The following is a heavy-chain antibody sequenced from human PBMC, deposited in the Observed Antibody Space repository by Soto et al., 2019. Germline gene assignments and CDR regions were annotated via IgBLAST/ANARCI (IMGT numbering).Heavy chain of an antibody. Sequence: GGSLRLSCAASGFTFSSYWMSWVRQAPGKGLEWVANIKQDGSEKYYVDSVKGRFTISRDNAKNSLYLQMNSLRAEDTAVYYCARLRNFWSGYYDFDYWGQGTLVTVSS. CDR1: GFTFSSYW. CDR3: ARLRNFWSGYYDFDY. D-gene: IGHD3-3*01. V-gene: IGHV3-7*01. CDR2: IKQDGSEK. J-gene: IGHJ4*02.